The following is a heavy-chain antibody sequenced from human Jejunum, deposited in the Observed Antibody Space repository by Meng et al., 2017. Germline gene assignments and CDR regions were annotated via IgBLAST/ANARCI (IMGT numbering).Heavy chain of an antibody. J-gene: IGHJ4*02. CDR1: GGSITSTKW. CDR2: VFHSGTP. D-gene: IGHD2-21*01. CDR3: ASRPVGIRTYYFDC. Sequence: QVQLQASGPGLGMPSWTLSLPCAVSGGSITSTKWWSWVRQTPGKGLEWIGEVFHSGTPNYNPSLMSRLTMSVDKSKNQFSLNLTSVTAADTAVYYCASRPVGIRTYYFDCWGQGTLVTVSS. V-gene: IGHV4-4*02.